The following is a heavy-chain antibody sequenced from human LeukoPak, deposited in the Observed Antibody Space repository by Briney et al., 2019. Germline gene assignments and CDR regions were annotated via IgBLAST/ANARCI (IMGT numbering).Heavy chain of an antibody. Sequence: SETLSLTCTVSGGSISSGSYYWSWIRQPAGKGLEWSGRIYTSGSTNYNPSLKSRVTISVDTSKNQFSLKLSSVTAADTAVYYCARGLVFCSGYWFDYWGQGTLVTVSS. CDR3: ARGLVFCSGYWFDY. D-gene: IGHD3-3*01. V-gene: IGHV4-61*02. CDR2: IYTSGST. J-gene: IGHJ4*02. CDR1: GGSISSGSYY.